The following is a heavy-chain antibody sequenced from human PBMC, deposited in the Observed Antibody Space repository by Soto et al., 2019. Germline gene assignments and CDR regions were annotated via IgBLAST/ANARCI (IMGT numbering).Heavy chain of an antibody. J-gene: IGHJ6*02. V-gene: IGHV4-59*08. CDR1: GGSXXXXX. CDR2: IYYSGST. CDR3: ARWHSSGDYYGMDV. Sequence: QVQLQESGPGLVKPSETLSLTCTVSGGSXXXXXXXXXRQPPGXGLEWIGYIYYSGSTNYNPSLKSRVTIXXDXXXXXXSXKXSSXXXAXXAVYYCARWHSSGDYYGMDVWGQGTTVTVSS. D-gene: IGHD6-19*01.